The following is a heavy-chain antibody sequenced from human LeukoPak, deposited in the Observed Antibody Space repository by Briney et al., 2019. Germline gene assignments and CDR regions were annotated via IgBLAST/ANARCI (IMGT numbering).Heavy chain of an antibody. Sequence: PGRSLRLSCAASGFTFSSYGMHWVRQAPGKGLEWVAVISYDGSNKYYADSVKGRFTISRDNSKNTLYLQMNSLRAEDTAVYYCAKDREDYGGNSYYYYGMDVWGQGTTVTVSS. CDR1: GFTFSSYG. J-gene: IGHJ6*02. D-gene: IGHD4-23*01. CDR3: AKDREDYGGNSYYYYGMDV. V-gene: IGHV3-30*18. CDR2: ISYDGSNK.